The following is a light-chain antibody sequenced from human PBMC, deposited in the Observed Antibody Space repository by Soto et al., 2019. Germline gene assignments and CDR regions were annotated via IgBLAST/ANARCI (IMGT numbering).Light chain of an antibody. Sequence: DIQMTLSPSSLSASFGDRVTLTCRASQSIDTYLNWYQQKPGTAPKLLMYAASTLHSGVPSRFSGSGSGTDFTLTISSLQREDFATYFCQQSHSTPYTFGQGTKLEI. CDR1: QSIDTY. CDR3: QQSHSTPYT. CDR2: AAS. J-gene: IGKJ2*01. V-gene: IGKV1-39*01.